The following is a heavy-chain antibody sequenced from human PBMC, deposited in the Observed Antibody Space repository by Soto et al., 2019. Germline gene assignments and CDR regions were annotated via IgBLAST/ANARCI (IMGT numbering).Heavy chain of an antibody. CDR2: ISSSSSYI. Sequence: GGSLRLSCAASGFTFSSYSMNWVRQAPGKGLEWVSSISSSSSYIYYADSVKGRFTISRDNAKNSLYLQMNSLRAEDTAVYYCARDGRAITFGGVIAASDAFDIWGQGTMVTVSS. CDR3: ARDGRAITFGGVIAASDAFDI. J-gene: IGHJ3*02. D-gene: IGHD3-16*02. V-gene: IGHV3-21*01. CDR1: GFTFSSYS.